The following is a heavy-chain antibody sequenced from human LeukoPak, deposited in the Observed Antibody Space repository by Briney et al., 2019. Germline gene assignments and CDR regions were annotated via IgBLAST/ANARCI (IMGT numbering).Heavy chain of an antibody. CDR1: GVSISSGGYS. Sequence: SETLSLTCAGAGVSISSGGYSWSWIRQPPGKGLEWIGYIYHSGSTYYNPSLKSRVTISVDRSKNQFSLKLSSVTAADTAVYYCARGGHSGYSDWGQGTLVTVSS. J-gene: IGHJ4*02. V-gene: IGHV4-30-2*01. CDR2: IYHSGST. D-gene: IGHD5-12*01. CDR3: ARGGHSGYSD.